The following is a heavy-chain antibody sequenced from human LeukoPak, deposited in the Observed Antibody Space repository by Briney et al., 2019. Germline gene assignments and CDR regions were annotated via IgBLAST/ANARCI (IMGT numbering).Heavy chain of an antibody. CDR1: NGSITSDF. Sequence: PSETLSLTCSVSNGSITSDFWNGIRQPPGKGLEWIGYVHHSGVTNYNPSFDSRVTMSVDTSKNQFSLKMGSVTDADTAVYYCVKGVVVIAKKPEWFGPWGQGTLVIVSS. J-gene: IGHJ5*02. CDR3: VKGVVVIAKKPEWFGP. CDR2: VHHSGVT. D-gene: IGHD2-21*01. V-gene: IGHV4-59*03.